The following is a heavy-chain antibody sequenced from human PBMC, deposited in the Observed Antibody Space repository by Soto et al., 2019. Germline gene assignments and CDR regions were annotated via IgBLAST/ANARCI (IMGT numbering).Heavy chain of an antibody. J-gene: IGHJ4*02. V-gene: IGHV3-21*01. CDR2: ITSSGSNI. D-gene: IGHD4-17*01. CDR3: GTHCYGDCPHDVDY. CDR1: GITFRTYF. Sequence: GGSLRLSCAASGITFRTYFMKWVRQAPGKGLEWGSSITSSGSNIYYADSVKGRFTISRDNAKNSLSLQINSLRAEDTAVYYCGTHCYGDCPHDVDYWGQGTLVTVSS.